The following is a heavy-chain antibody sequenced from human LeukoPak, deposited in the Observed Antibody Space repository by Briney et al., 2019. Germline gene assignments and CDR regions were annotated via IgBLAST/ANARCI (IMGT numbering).Heavy chain of an antibody. V-gene: IGHV3-74*01. CDR3: ARGPHYYYYGMDV. J-gene: IGHJ6*02. CDR2: INSDGSST. CDR1: GFTFSSYW. Sequence: GGSLGLSCAAPGFTFSSYWMHWVRQAPGKGLVWVSRINSDGSSTSYADSVKGRFTISRDNAKNTLYLQMNSLRAEDTAVYYCARGPHYYYYGMDVWGQGTTVTVSS.